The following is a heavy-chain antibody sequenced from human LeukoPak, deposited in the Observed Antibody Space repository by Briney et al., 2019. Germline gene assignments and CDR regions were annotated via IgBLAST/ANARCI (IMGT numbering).Heavy chain of an antibody. J-gene: IGHJ4*02. D-gene: IGHD3-10*01. CDR2: VLSRAGGGTI. CDR1: GFTFSGYW. V-gene: IGHV3-15*07. CDR3: TTEVLWFGESAIYFDY. Sequence: GGSLRLSCAASGFTFSGYWMNWVRQAPGKGLEWVGRVLSRAGGGTIDYAAPVKGRFTISRDDSKNALFLQMNSLRTEDTAVYYCTTEVLWFGESAIYFDYWGQGTLVTVSS.